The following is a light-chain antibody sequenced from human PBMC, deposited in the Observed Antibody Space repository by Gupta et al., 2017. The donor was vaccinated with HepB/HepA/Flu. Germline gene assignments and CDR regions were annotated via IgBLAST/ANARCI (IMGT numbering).Light chain of an antibody. CDR2: WAS. J-gene: IGKJ3*01. V-gene: IGKV4-1*01. Sequence: DIVMTQSPESLAVSLGERTTINCRSSRSLLNTANNKNYVGWYQQIPGQPPRLLFYWASTRHSGVPDRFSASGSGTDFTLTINTLQTEDVAIYFCQQYYSLPYTFGPGTRVEIK. CDR3: QQYYSLPYT. CDR1: RSLLNTANNKNY.